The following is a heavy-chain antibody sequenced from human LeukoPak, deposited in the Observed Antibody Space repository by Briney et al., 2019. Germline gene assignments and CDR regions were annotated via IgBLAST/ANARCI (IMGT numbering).Heavy chain of an antibody. CDR1: GGTFSSYA. CDR3: ARGERGYSYGHLDY. CDR2: IIPIFGTA. J-gene: IGHJ4*02. D-gene: IGHD5-18*01. V-gene: IGHV1-69*13. Sequence: SVKVSCKASGGTFSSYAVSWVRQAPGQGLEWMGGIIPIFGTANYAQKFQGRVTITADESTSTAYMELSSLRSEDTAVYYCARGERGYSYGHLDYWGQGTLVTVSS.